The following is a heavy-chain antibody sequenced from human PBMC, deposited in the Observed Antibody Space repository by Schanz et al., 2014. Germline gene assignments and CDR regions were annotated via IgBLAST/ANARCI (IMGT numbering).Heavy chain of an antibody. J-gene: IGHJ5*02. CDR2: ISGYKGNT. D-gene: IGHD1-20*01. Sequence: QVQLVQSRPEVKKPGASVKVSCKASGYTFTSYGISWVRQAPGQGLEWMGWISGYKGNTKYAQKVQGRVTMTTDISTSTAYMELRSLTSDDTAVYYCARDSDPYNWNPHNWFDPWGQGTLVTVSS. CDR3: ARDSDPYNWNPHNWFDP. CDR1: GYTFTSYG. V-gene: IGHV1-18*01.